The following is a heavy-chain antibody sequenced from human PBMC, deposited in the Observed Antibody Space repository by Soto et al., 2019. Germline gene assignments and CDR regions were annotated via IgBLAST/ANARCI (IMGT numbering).Heavy chain of an antibody. CDR3: ARYSGSKGYFDY. Sequence: ESGGGLVKPGGSLRLSCAASGFTFSSYSMNWVRQAPGKGLEWVSSISSSSSYIYYADSVKGRFTISRDNAKNSLYLQMNSLRAEDTAVYYCARYSGSKGYFDYWGQGTLVTVSS. V-gene: IGHV3-21*01. CDR2: ISSSSSYI. J-gene: IGHJ4*02. D-gene: IGHD1-26*01. CDR1: GFTFSSYS.